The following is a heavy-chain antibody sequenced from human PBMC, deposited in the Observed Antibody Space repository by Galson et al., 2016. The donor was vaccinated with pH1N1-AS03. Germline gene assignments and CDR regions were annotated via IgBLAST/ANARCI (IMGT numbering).Heavy chain of an antibody. V-gene: IGHV1-2*02. J-gene: IGHJ4*02. CDR3: ARAIKWKTFPRGSGSCDPYFVDY. D-gene: IGHD1-20*01. Sequence: SVKVSCKASGDTLTGYYVHWVRQAPGQGLEWMGWINPDTGGSDSTQRFQGRVTMTRDMSIITVYMELSRLKSDDTAVYYCARAIKWKTFPRGSGSCDPYFVDYWGEGALVTVSS. CDR2: INPDTGGS. CDR1: GDTLTGYY.